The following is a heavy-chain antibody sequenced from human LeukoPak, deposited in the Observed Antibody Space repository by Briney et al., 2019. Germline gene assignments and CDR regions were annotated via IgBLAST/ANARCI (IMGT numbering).Heavy chain of an antibody. Sequence: PSETLSLTCTVSGGSVSSGSYYWSWIRQPPGKGLEWIGYIYYSGSTNYNPSLKSRVTISVDTSKNQFSLKLSSVTAADTAVYYCAGVLLDYYDSSGYYPNEDWGQGTLVTVSS. CDR2: IYYSGST. D-gene: IGHD3-22*01. CDR3: AGVLLDYYDSSGYYPNED. J-gene: IGHJ4*02. V-gene: IGHV4-61*01. CDR1: GGSVSSGSYY.